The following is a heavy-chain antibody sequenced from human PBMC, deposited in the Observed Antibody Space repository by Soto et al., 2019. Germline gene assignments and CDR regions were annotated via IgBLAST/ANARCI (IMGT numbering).Heavy chain of an antibody. V-gene: IGHV1-8*01. J-gene: IGHJ5*02. CDR3: ARERGSGSYYTPWFDP. Sequence: QVQLVQSGAEVKKPGASVKVSCKASGYTFTSYDINWVRQATGQGLEWMGWMYPNSGNTGYAQKFQGRVTMTRNTSISTAYMELSSLRSEDTAVYYCARERGSGSYYTPWFDPWGQGTLVTVSS. CDR2: MYPNSGNT. D-gene: IGHD3-10*01. CDR1: GYTFTSYD.